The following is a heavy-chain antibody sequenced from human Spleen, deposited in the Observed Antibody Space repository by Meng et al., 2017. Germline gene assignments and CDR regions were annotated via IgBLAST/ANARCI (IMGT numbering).Heavy chain of an antibody. V-gene: IGHV3-30*04. CDR2: ISYDGSNQ. D-gene: IGHD5-24*01. CDR1: AHTFDLYA. Sequence: GGSLRLSCAASAHTFDLYAMHWVRQTPGKGLEWVALISYDGSNQYYADPVKGRFTISRDNSKKILYLQMNSLRVEDTAVYYCARDGRGVGDGYNFDWGQGTQVTVSS. CDR3: ARDGRGVGDGYNFD. J-gene: IGHJ4*02.